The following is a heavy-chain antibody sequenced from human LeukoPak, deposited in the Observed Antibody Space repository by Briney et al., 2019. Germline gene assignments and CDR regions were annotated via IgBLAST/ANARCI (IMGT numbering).Heavy chain of an antibody. CDR2: INTRGSSL. D-gene: IGHD6-19*01. V-gene: IGHV3-21*04. CDR1: GFTFSNAW. CDR3: AKVRGIAVAGTIDY. J-gene: IGHJ4*02. Sequence: PGGSLRLSCAASGFTFSNAWMSWVRQAPGKGLEWVSSINTRGSSLYYADSLKGRITISKDNAKNALYLQMNSLRAEDTAVYYCAKVRGIAVAGTIDYWGQGTLVTVSS.